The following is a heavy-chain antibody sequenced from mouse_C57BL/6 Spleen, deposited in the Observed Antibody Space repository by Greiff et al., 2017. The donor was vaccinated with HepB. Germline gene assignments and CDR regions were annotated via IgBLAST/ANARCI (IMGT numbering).Heavy chain of an antibody. V-gene: IGHV5-4*01. CDR2: ISDGGSYT. CDR3: AREHYGSSPYYAMDY. J-gene: IGHJ4*01. Sequence: EVKLVESGGGLVKPGGSLKLSCAASGFTFSSYAMSWVRQTPEKRLEWVATISDGGSYTYYPDNVKGRFTISRDNAKNNLYLQLSHLKSEDTAMYYCAREHYGSSPYYAMDYWGQGTSVTVSS. D-gene: IGHD1-1*01. CDR1: GFTFSSYA.